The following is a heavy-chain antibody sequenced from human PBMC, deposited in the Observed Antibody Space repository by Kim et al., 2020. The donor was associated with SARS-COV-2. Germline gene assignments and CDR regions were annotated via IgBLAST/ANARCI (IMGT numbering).Heavy chain of an antibody. CDR1: GGSFSENY. D-gene: IGHD6-6*01. CDR3: SRGRLAPPLHY. V-gene: IGHV4-34*01. CDR2: IHQSGRT. Sequence: SETLSLTCAVYGGSFSENYYNWIRQPPGKGLEWIGEIHQSGRTKYNPSLKSRVTISLDTSKNLFSLKLTSATAAATSFYYCSRGRLAPPLHYCGQGSLVT. J-gene: IGHJ4*02.